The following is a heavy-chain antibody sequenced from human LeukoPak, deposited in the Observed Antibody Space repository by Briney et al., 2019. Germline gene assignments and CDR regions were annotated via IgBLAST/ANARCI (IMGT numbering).Heavy chain of an antibody. CDR2: ISPNGCST. CDR1: GYTFTSHY. J-gene: IGHJ4*02. Sequence: ASVKVSCKASGYTFTSHYIHWVRQAPGQGLEWMGIISPNGCSTTYAQKFQGRVTMTRDTSTSTVYMDLGSLRSDDTAVYYCARDVASHMGLANYFDYWGQGALVIVSS. V-gene: IGHV1-46*01. CDR3: ARDVASHMGLANYFDY. D-gene: IGHD2-2*01.